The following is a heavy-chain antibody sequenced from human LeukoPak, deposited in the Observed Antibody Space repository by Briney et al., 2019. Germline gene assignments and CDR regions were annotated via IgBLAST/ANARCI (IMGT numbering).Heavy chain of an antibody. V-gene: IGHV1-8*01. Sequence: ASVKLSCTASGYTFTSYDINWVRQATGQGLEWMGWMNPNSGNTGYAQKFQGRVTMTRNTSISTAYMELSRLRSEDTAVYYCARGRDQLLWARRHHTTNWFDPWGQGTLVTVSS. J-gene: IGHJ5*02. CDR1: GYTFTSYD. D-gene: IGHD2-2*01. CDR2: MNPNSGNT. CDR3: ARGRDQLLWARRHHTTNWFDP.